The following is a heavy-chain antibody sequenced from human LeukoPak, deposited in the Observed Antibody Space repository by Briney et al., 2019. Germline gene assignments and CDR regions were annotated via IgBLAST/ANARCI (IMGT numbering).Heavy chain of an antibody. CDR2: IWYDGSNK. CDR3: AKDIGYSYGYYFDY. V-gene: IGHV3-33*03. CDR1: GFTFSSYG. J-gene: IGHJ4*02. D-gene: IGHD5-18*01. Sequence: PGGSLRLSCAASGFTFSSYGMHWVRQAPGKGLEWVAVIWYDGSNKYYADSVKGRFTISRDNAKNSLYLQMNSLRAEDTALYYCAKDIGYSYGYYFDYWGQGTLVTVSS.